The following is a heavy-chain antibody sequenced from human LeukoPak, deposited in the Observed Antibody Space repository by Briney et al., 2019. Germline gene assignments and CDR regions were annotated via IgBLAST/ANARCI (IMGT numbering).Heavy chain of an antibody. V-gene: IGHV3-48*03. CDR1: GFTFSSYE. CDR2: ISSSGSTI. D-gene: IGHD4-11*01. J-gene: IGHJ6*03. Sequence: GGSLRLSCAASGFTFSSYEMNWVRQASGKGLEWVSYISSSGSTIYYADSVKGRFTISRDNAKNSLYLQMNSLRAEDTAVYYCARDLRGRNYGNYYYYMDVWGKGTTVTVSS. CDR3: ARDLRGRNYGNYYYYMDV.